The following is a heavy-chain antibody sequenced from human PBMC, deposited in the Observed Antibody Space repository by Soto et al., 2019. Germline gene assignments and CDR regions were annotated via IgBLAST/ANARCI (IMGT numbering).Heavy chain of an antibody. V-gene: IGHV1-69*01. J-gene: IGHJ3*02. Sequence: QVQLVQSGAEVKKPGSSVKVSCRAYGGTFSNYAINWVRQAPGQGLEWMGGIIPIFGTADYAQNFQERVTITADESTNTAYMELRRLRSEDPAVYFCGRPCHDASGRSAFDIWGQGTMVTVSS. D-gene: IGHD3-22*01. CDR1: GGTFSNYA. CDR3: GRPCHDASGRSAFDI. CDR2: IIPIFGTA.